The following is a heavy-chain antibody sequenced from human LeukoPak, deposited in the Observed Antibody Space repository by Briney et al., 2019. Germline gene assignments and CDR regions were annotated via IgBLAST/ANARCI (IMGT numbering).Heavy chain of an antibody. CDR3: ARDTDTYYYDSSGFY. D-gene: IGHD3-22*01. V-gene: IGHV1-2*02. CDR2: INPNSGGT. Sequence: ASVKVSCKASGYTFTGYYMHWVRQAPGQGLEWMGWINPNSGGTNYAQKFQGRVTMTRDTSISTAYMELSRLRSDDTAVYYCARDTDTYYYDSSGFYWGRGTLVTVSS. CDR1: GYTFTGYY. J-gene: IGHJ4*02.